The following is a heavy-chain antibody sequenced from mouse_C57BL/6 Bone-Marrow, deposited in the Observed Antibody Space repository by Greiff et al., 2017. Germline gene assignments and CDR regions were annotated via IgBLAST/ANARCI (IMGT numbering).Heavy chain of an antibody. D-gene: IGHD1-1*01. CDR1: GYTFTSYW. Sequence: QVQLQQPGAELVKPGASVKLSCKASGYTFTSYWMHWVKQRPGQGLEWIGMIHPNSGSTNYNEKFKSNATLTVDKSSSTAYMQLSSLTSEDSAVYDCAKFITTVAEGRDYWGQGTSVTVSS. J-gene: IGHJ4*01. CDR2: IHPNSGST. V-gene: IGHV1-64*01. CDR3: AKFITTVAEGRDY.